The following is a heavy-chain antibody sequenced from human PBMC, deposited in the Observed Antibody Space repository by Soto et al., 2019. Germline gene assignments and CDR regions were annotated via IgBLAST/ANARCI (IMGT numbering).Heavy chain of an antibody. Sequence: PGGSLRLSCAASGFTFSSDWMHWFRQAPGKGLVWVSRIDSGGRTTTYADSVKGRFTISRDNAKNTLYLQMNSLRAEDTAVYYCARGAFSGYNFWSGYVDYWGQGTLVTVSS. CDR2: IDSGGRTT. CDR3: ARGAFSGYNFWSGYVDY. V-gene: IGHV3-74*01. J-gene: IGHJ4*02. D-gene: IGHD3-3*01. CDR1: GFTFSSDW.